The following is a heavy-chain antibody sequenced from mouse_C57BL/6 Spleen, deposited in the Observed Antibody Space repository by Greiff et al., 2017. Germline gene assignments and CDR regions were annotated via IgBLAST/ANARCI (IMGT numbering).Heavy chain of an antibody. CDR2: LNPSSGYT. J-gene: IGHJ3*01. D-gene: IGHD2-4*01. CDR1: GYTFTSYW. CDR3: ARRCDYDGTWFAY. Sequence: VQLVESGAELAKPGASVKLSCKASGYTFTSYWMHWVKQRPGQGLEWIGYLNPSSGYTKYNQKLKDKATLTADNYSSTANMQLISLTYDDSAVYFCARRCDYDGTWFAYWGQETLVTVSA. V-gene: IGHV1-7*01.